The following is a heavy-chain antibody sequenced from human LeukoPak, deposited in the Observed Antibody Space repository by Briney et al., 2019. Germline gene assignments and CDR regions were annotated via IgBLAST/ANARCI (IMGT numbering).Heavy chain of an antibody. J-gene: IGHJ6*03. CDR3: ARAPVNGIVGLYYYYYMDV. V-gene: IGHV1-69*13. D-gene: IGHD1-26*01. CDR1: GGTFSSYA. CDR2: IIPIFGTA. Sequence: SVKVSCKASGGTFSSYAISWVRQAPGQGLEWMGGIIPIFGTANYAQKFQGRVTITADESTSTAYMELSSLRSEDTAVYYCARAPVNGIVGLYYYYYMDVWGKGTTVTVSS.